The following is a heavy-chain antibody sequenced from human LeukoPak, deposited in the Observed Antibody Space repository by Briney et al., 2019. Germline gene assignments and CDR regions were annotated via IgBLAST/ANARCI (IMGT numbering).Heavy chain of an antibody. CDR2: ISYDGSNK. Sequence: GGSLRLSCAASGFTFSSYAMHWVRQAPGKGLEWVAVISYDGSNKYYADSVKGRFTISRDNPKNTPYLQMNSLRAEDTAVYYCARGWIAARPFDYWGQGTLVTVSS. V-gene: IGHV3-30-3*01. CDR3: ARGWIAARPFDY. CDR1: GFTFSSYA. J-gene: IGHJ4*02. D-gene: IGHD6-6*01.